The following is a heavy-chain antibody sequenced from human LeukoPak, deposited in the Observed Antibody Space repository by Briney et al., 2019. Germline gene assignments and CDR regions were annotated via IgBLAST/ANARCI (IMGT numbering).Heavy chain of an antibody. CDR1: GFTFSDYY. J-gene: IGHJ4*02. CDR3: ARSSYDDY. V-gene: IGHV3-7*01. CDR2: VNQDGSEK. Sequence: GGSLRLSCAASGFTFSDYYMSWIRQAPGKGLEWVANVNQDGSEKFYVDSVKGRFTISTDNAKNSLYLQMNSLRVEDTAIYFCARSSYDDYWGQGTLVTVSS. D-gene: IGHD5-12*01.